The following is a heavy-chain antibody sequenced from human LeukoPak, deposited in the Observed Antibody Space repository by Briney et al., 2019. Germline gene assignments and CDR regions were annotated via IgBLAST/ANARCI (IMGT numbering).Heavy chain of an antibody. CDR3: ARVIRTYYYDSSSYYNWFDP. CDR1: GYSISSGNY. Sequence: SETLSLTCAVSGYSISSGNYWGWMRQPPGKGLEWIGSIYQSGSTYYNPSLESRVTISVDASKNQFSLKLSSVTAADTAVYYCARVIRTYYYDSSSYYNWFDPWGQGTLVTVSS. V-gene: IGHV4-38-2*01. CDR2: IYQSGST. J-gene: IGHJ5*02. D-gene: IGHD3-22*01.